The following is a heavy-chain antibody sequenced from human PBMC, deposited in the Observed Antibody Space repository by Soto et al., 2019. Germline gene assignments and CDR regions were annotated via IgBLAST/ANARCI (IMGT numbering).Heavy chain of an antibody. CDR3: ATVVVAATRDTDFDS. V-gene: IGHV4-39*07. CDR2: LDYSGTA. J-gene: IGHJ4*02. D-gene: IGHD2-15*01. CDR1: GVPIRSTSYN. Sequence: SKTLSLNCNVSGVPIRSTSYNWGWIRQPPGKGLEWLGTLDYSGTAHYNPSLKSRINISADPSKNPVSLALTSVTAADTAVYYCATVVVAATRDTDFDSWGQGTLVTVSS.